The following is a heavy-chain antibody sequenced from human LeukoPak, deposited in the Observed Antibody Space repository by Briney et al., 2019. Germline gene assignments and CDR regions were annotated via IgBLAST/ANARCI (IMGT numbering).Heavy chain of an antibody. CDR3: ARALAAAGKGDWFDP. V-gene: IGHV1-2*02. Sequence: ASVKVSCKASGYTFTSYGISWVRQAPGQGLEWMGWINPNSGGTNYAQRFQGRVTMTRDTSISTAYMELSRLRSDDTAVYYCARALAAAGKGDWFDPWGQGTLVTVSS. D-gene: IGHD6-13*01. CDR1: GYTFTSYG. CDR2: INPNSGGT. J-gene: IGHJ5*02.